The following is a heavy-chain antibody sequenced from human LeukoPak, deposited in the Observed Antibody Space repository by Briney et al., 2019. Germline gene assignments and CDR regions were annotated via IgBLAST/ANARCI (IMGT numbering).Heavy chain of an antibody. CDR3: AREWWGYDVLTGDNWFDP. J-gene: IGHJ5*02. D-gene: IGHD3-9*01. Sequence: ASVKVSCKVSGYTLTELSMHWVRQAPGKGLEWMGWISTYNGDTNYAQKFQGRVTMTTDTSTSTAYIELRSLTSDDTAAYYCAREWWGYDVLTGDNWFDPWGQGTLVTVSS. V-gene: IGHV1-18*01. CDR2: ISTYNGDT. CDR1: GYTLTELS.